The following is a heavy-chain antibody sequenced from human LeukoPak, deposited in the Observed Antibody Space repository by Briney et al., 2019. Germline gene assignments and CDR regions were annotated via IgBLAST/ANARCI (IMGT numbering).Heavy chain of an antibody. Sequence: GGSLRLSCAASGFSLSNFGMSSVRQAPGKGLEWVSGLSVSGGSTYYPDSVKGRFTISRDNSKNTLYLQMNSLRAEDTAVYYCAKDLRICAGDCRDAFDIWGQGTTVIVSP. CDR3: AKDLRICAGDCRDAFDI. V-gene: IGHV3-23*01. J-gene: IGHJ3*02. CDR2: LSVSGGST. CDR1: GFSLSNFG. D-gene: IGHD2-21*02.